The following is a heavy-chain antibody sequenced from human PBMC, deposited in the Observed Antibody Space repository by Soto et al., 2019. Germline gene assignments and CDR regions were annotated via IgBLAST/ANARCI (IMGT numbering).Heavy chain of an antibody. V-gene: IGHV4-34*01. D-gene: IGHD3-10*01. J-gene: IGHJ6*03. CDR2: INDSGDI. Sequence: QVQLQQWGAGLLKPSETLSLTCAVYGGSFSGCRWSWIRQTPGKGLEWIGGINDSGDINYNPSLKSRVTILVATAKYQISLRLSSATASDTAVYSCARGLILWFWELSRRWGYYYYMDVWGKGTTVTVSS. CDR1: GGSFSGCR. CDR3: ARGLILWFWELSRRWGYYYYMDV.